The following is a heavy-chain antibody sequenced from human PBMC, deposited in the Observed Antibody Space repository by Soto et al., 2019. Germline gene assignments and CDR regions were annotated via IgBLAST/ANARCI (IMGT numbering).Heavy chain of an antibody. CDR2: FDPEDGET. J-gene: IGHJ4*02. CDR3: ATVTSGYSSGWYFDY. D-gene: IGHD6-19*01. CDR1: GYTLTELS. Sequence: ASVKVSCKVSGYTLTELSMHWLRQAPGKGLEWMGGFDPEDGETIYAQKFQGRVTMTEDTSTDTAYMELSSLRSEDTAVYYCATVTSGYSSGWYFDYWGQGTLVTVSS. V-gene: IGHV1-24*01.